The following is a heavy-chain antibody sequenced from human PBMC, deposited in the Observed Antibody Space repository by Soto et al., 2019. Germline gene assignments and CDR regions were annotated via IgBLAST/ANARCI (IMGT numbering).Heavy chain of an antibody. J-gene: IGHJ4*01. V-gene: IGHV2-5*02. D-gene: IGHD2-15*01. CDR2: IYWDEDK. Sequence: VSGPTLVNPTQTLTLTCTFSGFSLTSSGVGVGWIRQPPGKALEWLGIIYWDEDKRYSPSLKSRLTITKDTSKNQVVLKMTYMDPVDTATYYCGHSGGYRIIDYWGQGILVTVSS. CDR1: GFSLTSSGVG. CDR3: GHSGGYRIIDY.